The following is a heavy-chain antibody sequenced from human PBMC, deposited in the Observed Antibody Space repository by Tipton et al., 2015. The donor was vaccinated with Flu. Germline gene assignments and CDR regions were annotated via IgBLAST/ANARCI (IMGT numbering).Heavy chain of an antibody. Sequence: QLVQSGGGLIQPGGSLRLSCAASGFTVSSNYVMWVRQAPGKGLEWVSVIYRGGSTYFADSVKGRFTISRDNSKNTLYLQMNSLRAEDTAVYYCARGRAMIVGGYYFDYWGQGTLVTVSS. CDR3: ARGRAMIVGGYYFDY. CDR1: GFTVSSNY. V-gene: IGHV3-53*01. CDR2: IYRGGST. J-gene: IGHJ4*02. D-gene: IGHD3-22*01.